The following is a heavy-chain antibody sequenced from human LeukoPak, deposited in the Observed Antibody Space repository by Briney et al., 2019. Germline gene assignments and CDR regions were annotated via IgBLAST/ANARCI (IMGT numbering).Heavy chain of an antibody. D-gene: IGHD1-1*01. V-gene: IGHV4-34*01. J-gene: IGHJ4*02. CDR2: INHSGST. Sequence: PSETLSLTCAVYGGSFSGYYWSWIRQPPGKGLGWIGEINHSGSTNYNPSLKSRVTISVDTSKNQFSLKLSSVTAADTAVYYCAIKTGTTRYFDYWGQGTLVTVSS. CDR1: GGSFSGYY. CDR3: AIKTGTTRYFDY.